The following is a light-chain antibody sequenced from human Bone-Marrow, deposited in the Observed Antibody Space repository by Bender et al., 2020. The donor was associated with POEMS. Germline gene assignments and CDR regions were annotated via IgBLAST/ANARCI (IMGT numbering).Light chain of an antibody. CDR1: ISDIGTYKF. J-gene: IGLJ3*02. V-gene: IGLV2-23*01. Sequence: QSALTQPASVSGSPGQSVTISCTGTISDIGTYKFVSWYQHHPGEAPKLIIHEGYTRPSGVSNRFSGSKSGNTASLTISGLLPEDEADYYCCSYGGTASWVFGGGTKLTVL. CDR2: EGY. CDR3: CSYGGTASWV.